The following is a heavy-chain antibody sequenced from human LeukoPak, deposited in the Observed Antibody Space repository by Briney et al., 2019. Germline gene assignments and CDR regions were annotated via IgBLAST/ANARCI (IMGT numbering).Heavy chain of an antibody. CDR3: AKVGAGYNLYYFDY. CDR1: GCTFSNYA. Sequence: PGGSLRLSCAASGCTFSNYAMIWVRQAPEKGLEWVSAITGSGGGTYYADSVKGRFTISRDNSKNTLYLQMNGLRADDTAVYYCAKVGAGYNLYYFDYWGQGTLVTVSS. D-gene: IGHD5-24*01. CDR2: ITGSGGGT. V-gene: IGHV3-23*01. J-gene: IGHJ4*02.